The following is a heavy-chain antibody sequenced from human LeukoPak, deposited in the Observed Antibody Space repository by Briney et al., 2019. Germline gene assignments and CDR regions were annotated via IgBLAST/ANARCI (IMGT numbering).Heavy chain of an antibody. CDR2: INPTGGST. Sequence: ASVKVSCKASGYTFPSYFMHWVRQAPGQGLEWMGIINPTGGSTTYAQKFQGRVTMTRDTSTSTVYMELSSLRAEDTAVYYCAKDQGSGLDDYGDTDAFDIWGQGTMVTVPS. CDR1: GYTFPSYF. J-gene: IGHJ3*02. D-gene: IGHD4-17*01. CDR3: AKDQGSGLDDYGDTDAFDI. V-gene: IGHV1-46*01.